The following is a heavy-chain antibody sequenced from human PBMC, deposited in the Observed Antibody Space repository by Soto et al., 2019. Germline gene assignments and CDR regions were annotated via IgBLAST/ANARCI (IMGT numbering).Heavy chain of an antibody. D-gene: IGHD7-27*01. CDR2: IYKSATT. CDR1: GDSISNLDYF. V-gene: IGHV4-30-4*01. CDR3: ARGRYCLTGRCFPNWSDS. Sequence: SETLSLTCSVSGDSISNLDYFWAWIRQPPGQALEYIGYIYKSATTYYNPSFESRVAISVDTSKSQFSLNVTSVTAADTAVYFCARGRYCLTGRCFPNWSDSWGQGALVTVSS. J-gene: IGHJ5*01.